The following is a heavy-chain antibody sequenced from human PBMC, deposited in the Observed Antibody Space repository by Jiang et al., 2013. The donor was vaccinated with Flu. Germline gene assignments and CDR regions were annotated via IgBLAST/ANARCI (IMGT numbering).Heavy chain of an antibody. CDR1: GDSISSYY. D-gene: IGHD3-3*02. V-gene: IGHV4-59*08. CDR3: ARRAFYNGMDV. CDR2: IHHIEST. Sequence: PGLVKPSETLSLICTVSGDSISSYYWSWIRQPPGKGLEWIGYIHHIESTNYNPSLKSRVTISVDTSKNQFSLNLTSVTAADTAVYYCARRAFYNGMDVWGQGTTVTVSS. J-gene: IGHJ6*02.